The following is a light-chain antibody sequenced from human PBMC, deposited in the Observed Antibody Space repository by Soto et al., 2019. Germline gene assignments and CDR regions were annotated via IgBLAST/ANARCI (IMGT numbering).Light chain of an antibody. V-gene: IGKV3-20*01. J-gene: IGKJ1*01. CDR2: SAS. CDR3: QQYGTSLWT. CDR1: ESVSSNY. Sequence: EIVLTQSPGTLSLSPGERATLSCRASESVSSNYVAWYRQKPGQAPRLLIYSASSRATGIPDRISGSGSGTDFTLTISRLEPEDFAVYYCQQYGTSLWTFGQGTKVDNK.